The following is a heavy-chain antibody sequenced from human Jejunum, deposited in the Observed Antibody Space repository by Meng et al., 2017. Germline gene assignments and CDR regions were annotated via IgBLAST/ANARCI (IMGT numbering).Heavy chain of an antibody. CDR2: ISTSSNYI. CDR1: GFAFSDYT. V-gene: IGHV3-21*02. Sequence: EVQLLESGGGLVKPGGSLRLSCAASGFAFSDYTMTWVRQAPGKGLEWVSYISTSSNYIYYADSLKGRSAVSRDNAENSLYLQIDALRAEDSAVYYCVRNSGWFDVWGQGALVTVSS. D-gene: IGHD6-19*01. J-gene: IGHJ5*02. CDR3: VRNSGWFDV.